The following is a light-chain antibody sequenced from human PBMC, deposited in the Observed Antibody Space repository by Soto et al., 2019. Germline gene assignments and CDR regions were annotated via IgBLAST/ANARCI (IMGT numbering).Light chain of an antibody. CDR1: SSDVGVYNY. J-gene: IGLJ3*02. CDR2: DVT. CDR3: CSYAGNYNLV. V-gene: IGLV2-11*01. Sequence: QSALTQPRSVSGSPGQSVTISCTGTSSDVGVYNYVSWYQQHPGKAPKLMIYDVTKRASGVPDRFSGSRSGNTASLTISGLQAEDEADYYCCSYAGNYNLVFGGGTKVTVL.